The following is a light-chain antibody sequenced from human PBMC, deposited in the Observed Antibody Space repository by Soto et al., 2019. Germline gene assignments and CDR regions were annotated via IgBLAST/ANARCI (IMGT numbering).Light chain of an antibody. CDR3: SSYTSTSSYV. J-gene: IGLJ1*01. Sequence: QSALTQPASVSGSPGQSITVSCTGTSSDVGGYNSVSWYQQHPGKPPKLIIYEASNRPSGVSDRFSGSKSGNTASLTISGLQAEDEADYYCSSYTSTSSYVFATGTKVTV. CDR2: EAS. CDR1: SSDVGGYNS. V-gene: IGLV2-14*03.